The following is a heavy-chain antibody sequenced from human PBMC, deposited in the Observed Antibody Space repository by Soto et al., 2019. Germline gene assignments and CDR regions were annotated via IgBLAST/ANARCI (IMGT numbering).Heavy chain of an antibody. CDR1: GDSVSSNSAA. V-gene: IGHV6-1*01. J-gene: IGHJ4*02. CDR3: AREAVGATGPGRFDY. Sequence: PSQTLSLTCAISGDSVSSNSAAWNWLRQSPSRGLEWLGRTYYRSKWYNDYAVSVKSRITINPDTSKNKFSLQLNSVTPEDTAVFYCAREAVGATGPGRFDYWGQGTLVTVSS. D-gene: IGHD1-26*01. CDR2: TYYRSKWYN.